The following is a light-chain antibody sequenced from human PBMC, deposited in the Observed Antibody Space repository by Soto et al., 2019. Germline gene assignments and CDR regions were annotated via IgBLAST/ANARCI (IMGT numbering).Light chain of an antibody. Sequence: EIVMTQSPATLSVSPGERVTLSCRASQSVSSSLAWYQQRPGQAPRLLIYGASTRATGIPARFSGSGSGTEFTLTISSLQSEDFALYYCQQYNKWPPITFGQGTRLEIK. CDR2: GAS. CDR1: QSVSSS. J-gene: IGKJ5*01. V-gene: IGKV3-15*01. CDR3: QQYNKWPPIT.